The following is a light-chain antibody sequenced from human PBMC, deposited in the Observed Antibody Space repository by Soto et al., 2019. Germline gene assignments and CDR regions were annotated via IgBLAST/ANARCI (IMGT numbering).Light chain of an antibody. CDR1: QSVSSY. CDR3: QRSSSWPPWT. Sequence: EIVLTQSPATLSLSPGERATLSCRASQSVSSYLAWYQQKPGQAPRLLIYDASNRATGIPARFSGSGSGTEFTLTISSLEPDDFAVSYCQRSSSWPPWTVGQETKVEI. V-gene: IGKV3-11*01. J-gene: IGKJ1*01. CDR2: DAS.